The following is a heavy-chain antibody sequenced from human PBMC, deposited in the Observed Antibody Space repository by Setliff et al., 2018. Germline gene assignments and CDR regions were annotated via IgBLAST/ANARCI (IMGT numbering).Heavy chain of an antibody. CDR3: ARGGTFRYFDF. CDR2: VYYSGAA. CDR1: GDSISAAS. V-gene: IGHV4-59*01. D-gene: IGHD5-12*01. J-gene: IGHJ4*02. Sequence: SETLSLTCSVSGDSISAASIMAWIRQPPGKGLEFIGYVYYSGAAKYDPSLKSRVTMSVDTSKTQFSLKLRSVTAADTAVYYCARGGTFRYFDFWGQGAPFPVSS.